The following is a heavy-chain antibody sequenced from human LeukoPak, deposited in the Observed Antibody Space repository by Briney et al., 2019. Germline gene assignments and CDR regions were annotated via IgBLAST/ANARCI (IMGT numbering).Heavy chain of an antibody. CDR3: ARVGGDY. Sequence: SETLSLTCTVSGGSISSSSYYWGWIRQPPGKGLEWIGSIYYSGSTYYNPSLKSRVTISVDTSKNQFSLKLSSVTAADTAVYYCARVGGDYWGQGTLVTVSS. CDR1: GGSISSSSYY. D-gene: IGHD1-26*01. CDR2: IYYSGST. V-gene: IGHV4-39*07. J-gene: IGHJ4*02.